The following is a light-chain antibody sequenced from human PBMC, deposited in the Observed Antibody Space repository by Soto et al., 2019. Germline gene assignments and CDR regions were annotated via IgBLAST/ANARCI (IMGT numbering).Light chain of an antibody. CDR2: DAS. J-gene: IGKJ5*01. CDR3: QQRTNWPIT. Sequence: EIVLTQSPATLSLSPGKRATLSCRASQSVSSSLAWYQQKPGQAPSLLIYDASNRATGIPARFSGSGSGTDFTLTISSLEPEDFAVYYCQQRTNWPITFGQGTRLEIK. V-gene: IGKV3-11*01. CDR1: QSVSSS.